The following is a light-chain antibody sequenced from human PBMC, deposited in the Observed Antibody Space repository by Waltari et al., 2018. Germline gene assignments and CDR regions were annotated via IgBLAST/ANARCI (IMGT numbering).Light chain of an antibody. V-gene: IGLV2-14*03. CDR3: SSYTTSSTVV. J-gene: IGLJ2*01. CDR2: DVS. CDR1: SSDIGSYIY. Sequence: QSALTQPASVSGSPGQSITISCTGTSSDIGSYIYVSWYQQQPGKAPKLMIYDVSNRPSGVSNRFSGSKSGNTASLTISGLQAEDEADYYCSSYTTSSTVVFGGGTKLTVL.